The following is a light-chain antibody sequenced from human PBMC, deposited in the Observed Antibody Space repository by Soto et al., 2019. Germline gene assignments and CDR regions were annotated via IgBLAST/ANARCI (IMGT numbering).Light chain of an antibody. CDR2: KAS. CDR1: QSISSW. CDR3: QQYNAYSWT. Sequence: DIQMTQSPSILSASVGDRVTITCRASQSISSWLAWYQQKPGKAPNLLIYKASTLESGVPSRFSGSGSGTEFTLTISSLQPDDFATYYCQQYNAYSWTFGQGTKVEIK. J-gene: IGKJ1*01. V-gene: IGKV1-5*03.